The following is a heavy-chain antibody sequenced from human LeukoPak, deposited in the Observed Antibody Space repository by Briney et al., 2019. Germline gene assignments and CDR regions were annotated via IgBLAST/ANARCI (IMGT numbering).Heavy chain of an antibody. V-gene: IGHV4-39*01. CDR1: GGSISSNSYS. CDR3: ARSEDGVRGVTDFDY. CDR2: IYYSGST. J-gene: IGHJ4*02. Sequence: SETLSLTCTIHGGSISSNSYSWGWIRQPPGKGLEWIGSIYYSGSTYYNPSLKSRVTISVDTSKNQFSLKLSSVTAADTAVYYCARSEDGVRGVTDFDYWGQGTLVTVSS. D-gene: IGHD3-10*01.